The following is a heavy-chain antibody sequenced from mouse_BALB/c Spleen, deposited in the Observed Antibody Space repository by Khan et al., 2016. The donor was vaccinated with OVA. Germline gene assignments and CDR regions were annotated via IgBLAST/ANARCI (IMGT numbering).Heavy chain of an antibody. CDR2: ISYSGST. V-gene: IGHV3-2*02. CDR1: SYSITSDYA. CDR3: ARSIMAN. Sequence: EVQLQESGPGLVKPSQSLSLTCTVTSYSITSDYAWNWIRQFPGNKLEWMGYISYSGSTSYNPSLKSRISFTRDTSKNQFFLQLNSVTTEDTATYYCARSIMANWGQGTTLTVSS. J-gene: IGHJ2*01.